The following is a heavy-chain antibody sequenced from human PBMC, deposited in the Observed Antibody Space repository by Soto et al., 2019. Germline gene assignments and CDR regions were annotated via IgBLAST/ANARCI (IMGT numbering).Heavy chain of an antibody. CDR2: ISAYNGNT. V-gene: IGHV1-18*01. J-gene: IGHJ6*02. CDR3: ATDWGEGLHQYYHGMDV. Sequence: ASVKVSCKASGYTFASYAISWMRQAPGQGLEWMGWISAYNGNTNYAQKLQGRVTMTTDTSTSTAYMELRSLRSEDTAVYYCATDWGEGLHQYYHGMDVWGQGTTVTVSS. D-gene: IGHD2-21*01. CDR1: GYTFASYA.